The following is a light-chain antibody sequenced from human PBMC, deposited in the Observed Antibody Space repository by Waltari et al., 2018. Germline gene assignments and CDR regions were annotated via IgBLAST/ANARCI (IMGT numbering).Light chain of an antibody. CDR1: QGLDNW. Sequence: EMQLIQSPLSVSPSVDDRVTITCRASQGLDNWVSWYQQKPGEAPRLLIYYISNLETGVPSRFSGSGSGTDFTLTINSLQPEDYATYYCQQASRFPRTFGGGTKVDVK. V-gene: IGKV1D-12*01. CDR2: YIS. J-gene: IGKJ4*01. CDR3: QQASRFPRT.